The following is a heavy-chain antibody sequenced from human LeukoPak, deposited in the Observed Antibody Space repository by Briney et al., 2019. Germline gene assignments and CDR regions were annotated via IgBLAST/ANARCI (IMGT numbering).Heavy chain of an antibody. CDR2: INAGNGNT. J-gene: IGHJ4*02. V-gene: IGHV1-3*03. Sequence: GASVKVSCKASGYTFTSYAMHWVRQAPGQRLEWMGWINAGNGNTKYSQEFQGRVTITRDTSASTAYMELSSLRSEDMAVYYCARGYCSGGSCYSVDYWGQGTLVTVSS. CDR1: GYTFTSYA. CDR3: ARGYCSGGSCYSVDY. D-gene: IGHD2-15*01.